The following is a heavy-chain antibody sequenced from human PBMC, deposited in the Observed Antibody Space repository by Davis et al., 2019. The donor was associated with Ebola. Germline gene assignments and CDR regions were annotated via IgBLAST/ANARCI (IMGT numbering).Heavy chain of an antibody. D-gene: IGHD1-1*01. CDR1: GGSISSGDYY. CDR3: ARSNEIRPLDY. CDR2: IYYSGST. V-gene: IGHV4-30-4*02. Sequence: MPSETLSLTCTVSGGSISSGDYYWSWIRQPPGKGLEWIGYIYYSGSTYYNPSLKSRVTISVDTSKNQFSLKLSSVTAADTAVYYCARSNEIRPLDYWGQGTLVTVSS. J-gene: IGHJ4*02.